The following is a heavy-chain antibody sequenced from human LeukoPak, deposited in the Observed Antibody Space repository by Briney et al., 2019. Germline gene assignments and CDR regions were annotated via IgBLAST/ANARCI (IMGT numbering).Heavy chain of an antibody. CDR2: ITGSGGTT. J-gene: IGHJ4*02. CDR3: VKDRVGRSSDWYDDY. D-gene: IGHD6-19*01. V-gene: IGHV3-23*01. CDR1: GFTFSNYG. Sequence: PGGSLRLSCVVSGFTFSNYGMSWVRQAPGKGLEWVSVITGSGGTTYYAGSVKGRFTISRDNSKNTLYLQMNSLRAEDTAIYYCVKDRVGRSSDWYDDYWGQGTLVTVSS.